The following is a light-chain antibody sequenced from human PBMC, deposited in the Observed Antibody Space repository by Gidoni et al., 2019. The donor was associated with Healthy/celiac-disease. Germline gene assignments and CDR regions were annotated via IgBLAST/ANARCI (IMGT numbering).Light chain of an antibody. CDR3: QQSYSTPCT. J-gene: IGKJ3*01. CDR2: AAS. Sequence: DIQITQPPSSLSSSVGDRVTITCLASQSINSYLNWYQQKPGKAPKLLIYAASSLQSGVPSRFSGSGSGTDFTLTISSLQPEDFATYYCQQSYSTPCTFGQGTKVEIK. CDR1: QSINSY. V-gene: IGKV1-39*01.